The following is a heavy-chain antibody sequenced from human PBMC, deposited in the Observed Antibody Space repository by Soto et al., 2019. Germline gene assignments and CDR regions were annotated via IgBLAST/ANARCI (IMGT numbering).Heavy chain of an antibody. V-gene: IGHV4-4*07. J-gene: IGHJ5*02. CDR1: GGSISSYY. D-gene: IGHD6-13*01. Sequence: ASETLSLTCTVSGGSISSYYWSWIRQPAGKGLEWIGRIYTSGSTNYNPSLKSRVTMSVDTSKNQFSLKLSSVTAADTAVYYCARVPYSSSWWFWFDPWGQGTLVTVSS. CDR2: IYTSGST. CDR3: ARVPYSSSWWFWFDP.